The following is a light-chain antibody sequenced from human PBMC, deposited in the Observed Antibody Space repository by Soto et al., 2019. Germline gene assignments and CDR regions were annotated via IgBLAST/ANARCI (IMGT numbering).Light chain of an antibody. V-gene: IGKV1-5*01. CDR1: QSISSW. CDR3: QQYNTYPIT. CDR2: DAS. Sequence: QMTQSPSTLSASVGDKVTITCRASQSISSWLAWYQQKPGKAPKLVIYDASSLESGVPSRFSGSGSGTEFTLTISSLQPDDFATFYCQQYNTYPITFGQGTRLEIK. J-gene: IGKJ5*01.